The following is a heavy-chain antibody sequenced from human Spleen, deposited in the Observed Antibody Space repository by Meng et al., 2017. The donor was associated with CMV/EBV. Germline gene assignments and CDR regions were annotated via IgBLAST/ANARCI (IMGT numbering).Heavy chain of an antibody. CDR2: IYYSGIT. V-gene: IGHV4-39*07. D-gene: IGHD2-2*01. CDR3: SRRAYCSTSVCYGGAFDP. J-gene: IGHJ5*02. CDR1: GGSISTSSYH. Sequence: SETLSLTCSVSGGSISTSSYHWGWIRQPPGKGLEWIGSIYYSGITYYNPSLKSRLTMSVDTSKNQFSLELSSVTAADTAVYYCSRRAYCSTSVCYGGAFDPWGRGTLVTVSS.